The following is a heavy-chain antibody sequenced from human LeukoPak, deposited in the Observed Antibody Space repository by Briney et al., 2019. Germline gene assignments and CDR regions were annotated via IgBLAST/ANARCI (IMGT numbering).Heavy chain of an antibody. J-gene: IGHJ4*02. D-gene: IGHD3-22*01. Sequence: ASVKVSCKASGYTFTGYYMHWVRQAPGQGLEWMGWINPNSGGTNYAQKFQGRVTMTRDTSISTAYMELSRLRSDDTAVYYCARGYYYDSSGYYYYYWGQGTLATVSS. V-gene: IGHV1-2*02. CDR3: ARGYYYDSSGYYYYY. CDR2: INPNSGGT. CDR1: GYTFTGYY.